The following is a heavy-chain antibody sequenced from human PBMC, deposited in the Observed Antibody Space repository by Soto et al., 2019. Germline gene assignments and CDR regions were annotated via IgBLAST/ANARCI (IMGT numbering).Heavy chain of an antibody. Sequence: GGSLRLSCAASGFTFSNAWMNWVRQAPGKGLEWVGRIKSKTDGGTTDYAAPVKGRFTISRDDSKNTLYLQMNSLKTEETAVYYCTTDSHPSYYDSSGYYYLEGYWGQGTLVTVSS. D-gene: IGHD3-22*01. CDR3: TTDSHPSYYDSSGYYYLEGY. CDR1: GFTFSNAW. V-gene: IGHV3-15*07. J-gene: IGHJ4*02. CDR2: IKSKTDGGTT.